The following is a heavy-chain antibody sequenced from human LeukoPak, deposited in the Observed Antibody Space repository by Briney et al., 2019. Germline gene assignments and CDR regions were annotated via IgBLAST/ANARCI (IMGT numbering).Heavy chain of an antibody. J-gene: IGHJ3*02. CDR1: GYSFTSYW. CDR3: ARQGSRDGYNADAFDI. Sequence: GESLKISCKGSGYSFTSYWIGWVRQMPGKGLEWMGIIYPGDSDTRYSPSFQGQVTISADKSISTAYLQWSSPKASDTAMYYCARQGSRDGYNADAFDIWGQGTMVTVSS. D-gene: IGHD5-24*01. CDR2: IYPGDSDT. V-gene: IGHV5-51*01.